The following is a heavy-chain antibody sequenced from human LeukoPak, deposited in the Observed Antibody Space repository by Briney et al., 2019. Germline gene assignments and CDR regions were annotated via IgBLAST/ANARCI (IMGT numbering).Heavy chain of an antibody. J-gene: IGHJ5*02. CDR2: IWYDGSNK. CDR3: AKDRPPIIGVAIPPHFDP. V-gene: IGHV3-33*06. D-gene: IGHD3-3*01. CDR1: GFTFSSYG. Sequence: GGSLRRACAASGFTFSSYGMHLVRQAPGKGLEWVAVIWYDGSNKYYADSVKGRFTISRDNSKNTLYLQMNSLRAEDTAVYYCAKDRPPIIGVAIPPHFDPWGQGTLVTVSS.